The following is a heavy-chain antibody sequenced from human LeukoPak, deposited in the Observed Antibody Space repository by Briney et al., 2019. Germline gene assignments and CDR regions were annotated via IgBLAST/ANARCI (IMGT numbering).Heavy chain of an antibody. CDR3: AKDNTMVGGVIRGVFDY. J-gene: IGHJ4*02. CDR2: ISGSGDSA. D-gene: IGHD3-10*01. CDR1: GLTFDTYA. V-gene: IGHV3-23*01. Sequence: PGGSLRLSCAASGLTFDTYAMSWVRQAPGKGLEWVSGISGSGDSAYYADSVKGRFTISRDNSKNTLYLQMNSLRAEDTAIYYCAKDNTMVGGVIRGVFDYWGQGTLVTVS.